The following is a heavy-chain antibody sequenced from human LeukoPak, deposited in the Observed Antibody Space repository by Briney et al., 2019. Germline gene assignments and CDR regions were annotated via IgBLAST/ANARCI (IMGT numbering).Heavy chain of an antibody. J-gene: IGHJ4*02. V-gene: IGHV3-7*01. CDR1: GFSFSSYW. CDR2: INQDGSDK. D-gene: IGHD4-23*01. CDR3: ARRLVGTPDYSDY. Sequence: PGGSLRLSCAASGFSFSSYWMSWVRQAPGKGLEWVANINQDGSDKYYVDSVKGRFTISRDNAKNSLYLQMNSLRAEDTAVYYCARRLVGTPDYSDYWGQGTLVTVSS.